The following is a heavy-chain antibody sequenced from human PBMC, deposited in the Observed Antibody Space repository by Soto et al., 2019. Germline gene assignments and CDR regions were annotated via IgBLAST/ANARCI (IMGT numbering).Heavy chain of an antibody. D-gene: IGHD2-15*01. Sequence: QVQLVESGGGVVQPGRSLRLSCAASGFTFSSYAMHWVRQAPGKGLEWVAVISYDGSNKYYADSVKGRFTISRDNSKNTLYLQMNRLRAEDTAVYYCARDFGDCSGGSCYSLWYFDLWGRGTLVTVSS. J-gene: IGHJ2*01. CDR3: ARDFGDCSGGSCYSLWYFDL. CDR2: ISYDGSNK. V-gene: IGHV3-30-3*01. CDR1: GFTFSSYA.